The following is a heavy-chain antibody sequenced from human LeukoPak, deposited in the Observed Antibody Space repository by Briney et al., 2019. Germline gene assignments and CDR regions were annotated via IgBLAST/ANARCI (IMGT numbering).Heavy chain of an antibody. CDR3: TCPELLDY. J-gene: IGHJ4*02. Sequence: GGTLRLSCAASGFSFSSYGMTWVRQAPGKGLEWVGRIKSKTDGGTTDYAAPVKGRFTISRDDSKNTLYLQMNSLKTEDTAVYYCTCPELLDYWGQGTLVTVSS. D-gene: IGHD1-26*01. V-gene: IGHV3-15*01. CDR2: IKSKTDGGTT. CDR1: GFSFSSYG.